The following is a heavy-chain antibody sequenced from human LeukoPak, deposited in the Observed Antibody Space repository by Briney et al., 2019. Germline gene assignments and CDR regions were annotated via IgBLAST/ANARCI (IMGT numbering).Heavy chain of an antibody. D-gene: IGHD2-2*01. V-gene: IGHV1-58*01. CDR1: GFTFTSSA. CDR2: IVVGSGNT. CDR3: AASCSSTSCYAGYYDYYGMDV. J-gene: IGHJ6*02. Sequence: PVKVSCKASGFTFTSSALQWVRQPRGQRLEWIGWIVVGSGNTNYAQKFQERVTITRDTSTSTGYMELSSLRSEDTAVYYCAASCSSTSCYAGYYDYYGMDVWGQGTTVTVSS.